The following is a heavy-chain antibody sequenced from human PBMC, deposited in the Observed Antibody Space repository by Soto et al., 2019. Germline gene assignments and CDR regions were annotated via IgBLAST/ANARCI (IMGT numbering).Heavy chain of an antibody. CDR1: GGTFSSYT. V-gene: IGHV1-69*08. J-gene: IGHJ4*02. D-gene: IGHD6-19*01. CDR3: ARDQIAVRYFDY. CDR2: IIPILGIA. Sequence: QVQLVQSGAEVKKPGSSVKVSCRASGGTFSSYTISWVRQAPGQGLEWMGRIIPILGIANYAQKFQGRVTITADKSTSTAYMEQSSLRSEDTAVYYCARDQIAVRYFDYWGQGTLVTVSS.